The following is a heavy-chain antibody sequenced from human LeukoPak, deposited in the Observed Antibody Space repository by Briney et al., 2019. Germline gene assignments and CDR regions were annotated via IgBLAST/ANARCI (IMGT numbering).Heavy chain of an antibody. CDR1: GFTFSSYA. Sequence: GRSLRLSCAVSGFTFSSYAMSWVRQAAGRGLEWVSGISASGGSTYYADSVKGRFIISRENSKNTLYLQMSSLRAEDTAIYYCVKDGGYSSSCYYFDYWGQGTLVTVSS. D-gene: IGHD6-13*01. J-gene: IGHJ4*02. V-gene: IGHV3-23*01. CDR3: VKDGGYSSSCYYFDY. CDR2: ISASGGST.